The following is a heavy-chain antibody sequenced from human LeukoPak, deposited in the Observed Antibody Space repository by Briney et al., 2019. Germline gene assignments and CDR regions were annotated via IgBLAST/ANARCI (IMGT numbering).Heavy chain of an antibody. J-gene: IGHJ4*02. CDR1: GFMFSSNW. CDR3: ARGLVHDTSGYYSDY. V-gene: IGHV3-7*01. CDR2: IKEDGTET. D-gene: IGHD3-22*01. Sequence: GGSLRLSCAASGFMFSSNWMSWVRLAPGKGLEWVANIKEDGTETYYVDSVKGRFTVSRDNAKNTLYLQMDSLRAEDSAVYYCARGLVHDTSGYYSDYWGQGILVTVSS.